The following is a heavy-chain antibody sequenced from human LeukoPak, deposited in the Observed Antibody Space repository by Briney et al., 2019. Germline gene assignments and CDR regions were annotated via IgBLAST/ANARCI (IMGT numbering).Heavy chain of an antibody. V-gene: IGHV5-51*01. CDR1: GYSFTSYW. CDR3: ARQQPDVLRYFGGYYYMDV. Sequence: GESLKISCKGSGYSFTSYWIGWVRQMPGKGLEWMGIIYPGDSDTRYSPSFQGQVTISADKSISTAYLQWSSLKASDTATYYCARQQPDVLRYFGGYYYMDVWGKGTTVTVSS. J-gene: IGHJ6*03. CDR2: IYPGDSDT. D-gene: IGHD3-9*01.